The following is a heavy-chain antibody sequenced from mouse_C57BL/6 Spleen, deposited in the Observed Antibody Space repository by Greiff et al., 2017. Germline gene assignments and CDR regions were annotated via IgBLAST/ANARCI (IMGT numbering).Heavy chain of an antibody. CDR1: GFSFNTYA. D-gene: IGHD1-1*01. CDR2: IRSKSNNYAT. J-gene: IGHJ4*01. V-gene: IGHV10-1*01. CDR3: VRITTVAGGAMDY. Sequence: DVKLVESGGGLVQPKGSLKLSCAASGFSFNTYAMNWVRQAPGKGLEWVARIRSKSNNYATYYADSVKDRFTISRDDSESMLYLQMNNLKTEDTAMYYCVRITTVAGGAMDYWGQGTSVTVSS.